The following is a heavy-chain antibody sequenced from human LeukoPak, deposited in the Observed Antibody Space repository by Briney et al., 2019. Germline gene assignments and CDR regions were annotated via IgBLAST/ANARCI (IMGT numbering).Heavy chain of an antibody. CDR1: GFTFDDYA. D-gene: IGHD2-2*01. CDR3: AKGYCGSISCSRGFDP. V-gene: IGHV3-9*03. CDR2: ISWNSGSI. J-gene: IGHJ5*02. Sequence: PGGSLRLSCAASGFTFDDYAMHWVRQAPGKGLEWVSGISWNSGSIGYADSVKGRFTIPRDNAKNSLYLQMNGLRAEDMALYYCAKGYCGSISCSRGFDPWGQGTLVTVSS.